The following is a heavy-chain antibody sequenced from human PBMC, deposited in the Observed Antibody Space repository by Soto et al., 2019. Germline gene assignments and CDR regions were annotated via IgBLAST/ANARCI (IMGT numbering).Heavy chain of an antibody. J-gene: IGHJ4*02. V-gene: IGHV1-2*02. Sequence: GASVKVSCKASGYTLTGYYLHWVRQAPGQGLEWMGWINPTSGSTNPAQKFQGRVTMTRDTSISTAYMELSRLRSDATALYYRARGEASGWYLVGDYWGKGTLVTVSS. CDR1: GYTLTGYY. D-gene: IGHD6-19*01. CDR2: INPTSGST. CDR3: ARGEASGWYLVGDY.